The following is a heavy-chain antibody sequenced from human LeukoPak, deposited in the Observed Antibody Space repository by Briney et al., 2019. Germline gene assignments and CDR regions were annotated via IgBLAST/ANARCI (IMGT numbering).Heavy chain of an antibody. CDR3: AELGITLIGGV. CDR1: EFTFSSYD. V-gene: IGHV3-48*03. CDR2: ISSSGSTT. D-gene: IGHD3-10*02. Sequence: GGSLRLSCKASEFTFSSYDMHWVRQAPGQGLEWVSYISSSGSTTYYSHSVKGRFTISRDNATNSLYLQMNSLRAEDMAVYYCAELGITLIGGVGGKDTTVTIFS. J-gene: IGHJ6*04.